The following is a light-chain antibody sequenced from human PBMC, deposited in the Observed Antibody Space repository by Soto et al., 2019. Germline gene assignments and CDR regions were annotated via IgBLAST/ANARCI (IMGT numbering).Light chain of an antibody. J-gene: IGLJ2*01. CDR1: ISDVGGYNF. Sequence: QSVLTQPASVSGSPGQSITISCTATISDVGGYNFVSWYQHHPGKAPKLMIYEVSNRPSGVSNRFSGSRSGNTASLTISGLQAEDEADYYCSSYTSSTTLEVFGGGTKVTVL. V-gene: IGLV2-14*01. CDR2: EVS. CDR3: SSYTSSTTLEV.